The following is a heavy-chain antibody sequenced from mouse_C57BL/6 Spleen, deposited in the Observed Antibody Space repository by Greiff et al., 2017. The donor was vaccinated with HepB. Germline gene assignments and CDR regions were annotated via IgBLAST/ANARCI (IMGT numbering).Heavy chain of an antibody. CDR1: GYAFSSSW. CDR2: IYPGDGDT. V-gene: IGHV1-82*01. J-gene: IGHJ2*01. Sequence: SGPELVKPGASVKISCKASGYAFSSSWMNWVKQRPGKGLEWIGRIYPGDGDTNYNGKFKGKATLTADKSSSTAYMQLSSLTSEDSAVYFCARSGSSGYYFDYWGQGTTLTVSS. D-gene: IGHD3-2*02. CDR3: ARSGSSGYYFDY.